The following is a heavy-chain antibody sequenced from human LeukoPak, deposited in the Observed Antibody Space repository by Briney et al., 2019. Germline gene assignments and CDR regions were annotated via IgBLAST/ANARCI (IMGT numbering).Heavy chain of an antibody. J-gene: IGHJ4*02. CDR1: GNYW. Sequence: GGSLRLSCAASGNYWMHWVRQAPGKGLVWVSHINSDGSWTGYADSVKGRFTISKDNAKNAVYLQMNNLRAEDTAVYYCVSFYETNWGRGTLVTVSS. CDR3: VSFYETN. CDR2: INSDGSWT. V-gene: IGHV3-74*01. D-gene: IGHD2-2*01.